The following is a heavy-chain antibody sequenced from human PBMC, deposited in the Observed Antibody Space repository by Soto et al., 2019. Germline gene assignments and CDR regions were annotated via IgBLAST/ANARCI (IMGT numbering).Heavy chain of an antibody. D-gene: IGHD6-13*01. V-gene: IGHV3-23*01. CDR3: XKGRIAAAGEFDY. CDR1: GFTFSSYA. CDR2: ISGSGGST. Sequence: EVQLLESGGGLVQPGGSLRLSCAASGFTFSSYAMSWVRQAPGKGLEWVSAISGSGGSTYYADSVKGRFTISRDNSKNTLYLQMXSXXXXXXXXXXXXKGRIAAAGEFDYWGQGTLVTVSS. J-gene: IGHJ4*02.